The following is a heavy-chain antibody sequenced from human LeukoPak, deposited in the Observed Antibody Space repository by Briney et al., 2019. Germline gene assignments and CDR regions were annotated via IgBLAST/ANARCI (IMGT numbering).Heavy chain of an antibody. CDR2: ISSSSSYI. D-gene: IGHD3-22*01. V-gene: IGHV3-21*01. CDR1: GFTFSSYS. J-gene: IGHJ4*02. CDR3: ARTSSLGYDSSATDY. Sequence: GGSLRLSCAASGFTFSSYSMNLVRQAPGKGLEWVSSISSSSSYIYYADSVKGRFTISRDNAKNSLYLQMNSLRAEDTAVYYCARTSSLGYDSSATDYWGQGTLVTVSS.